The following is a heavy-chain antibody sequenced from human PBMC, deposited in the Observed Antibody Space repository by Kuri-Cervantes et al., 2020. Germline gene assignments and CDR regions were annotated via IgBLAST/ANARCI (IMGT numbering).Heavy chain of an antibody. J-gene: IGHJ4*02. CDR3: ARDQGDYFGSGPRD. V-gene: IGHV4-4*02. Sequence: GSLRLSCTVSGGSISSSNWWSWVRQPPGKGLEWIGEVYHSGSTYYSPSLKSRVTISVDKSKNQFSLKMSSVTAADTAVYYCARDQGDYFGSGPRDWGQGTLVTVSS. CDR1: GGSISSSNW. CDR2: VYHSGST. D-gene: IGHD3-10*01.